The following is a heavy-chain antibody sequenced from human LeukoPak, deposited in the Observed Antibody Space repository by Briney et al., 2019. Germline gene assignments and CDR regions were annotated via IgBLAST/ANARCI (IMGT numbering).Heavy chain of an antibody. J-gene: IGHJ6*02. V-gene: IGHV1-8*01. CDR2: MNPNSGNT. Sequence: ASVKVSCKASGYTFTSYDINWVRQATGQGLEWMGWMNPNSGNTGYAQKFQGRVTMTRNTSISTAYMELSSLRSEDTAVYYCARVGYSSSWYPVPYYGMDVWGQGTTATVSS. CDR3: ARVGYSSSWYPVPYYGMDV. D-gene: IGHD6-13*01. CDR1: GYTFTSYD.